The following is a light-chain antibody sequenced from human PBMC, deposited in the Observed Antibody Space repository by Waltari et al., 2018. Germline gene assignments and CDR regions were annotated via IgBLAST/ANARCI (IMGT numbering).Light chain of an antibody. CDR1: QRVNRW. CDR2: ETS. Sequence: DIQMTQSPSTLSASVGDRVTIPCRASQRVNRWLAWYQQKPGKAPELLTYETSNLESGVPSRFSGSGSGKEFTLTISSLQPDDFGTYYCQQYVNYWTFGQGTKVEIK. CDR3: QQYVNYWT. J-gene: IGKJ1*01. V-gene: IGKV1-5*03.